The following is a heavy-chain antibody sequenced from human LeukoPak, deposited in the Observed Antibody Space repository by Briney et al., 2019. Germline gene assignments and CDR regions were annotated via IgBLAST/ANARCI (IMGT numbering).Heavy chain of an antibody. V-gene: IGHV1-18*01. CDR1: GYTFTSYG. D-gene: IGHD2-2*01. Sequence: ASVKVSCKASGYTFTSYGISWVRQAPGQGLEWMGWISAYSGNTNYAQKLQGRVTMTTDTSTSTAYMELRSLRSDDTAVYYCARDPDPYCSSTSCSWDFDYWGQGTLVTVSS. J-gene: IGHJ4*02. CDR2: ISAYSGNT. CDR3: ARDPDPYCSSTSCSWDFDY.